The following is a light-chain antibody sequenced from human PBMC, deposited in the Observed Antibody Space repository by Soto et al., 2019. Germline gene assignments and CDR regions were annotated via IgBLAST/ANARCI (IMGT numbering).Light chain of an antibody. CDR1: QSLLHSNGYNY. Sequence: DIVMTQSPLSLPVTPGEPASISCRSSQSLLHSNGYNYLDWYLQKPGQSPQLLIYLNSNRASGGTERFSGSGSGTDSTLNISRVEAEDVGVYYCKQALQTPYSFGQGTKLEIK. CDR2: LNS. J-gene: IGKJ2*01. CDR3: KQALQTPYS. V-gene: IGKV2-28*01.